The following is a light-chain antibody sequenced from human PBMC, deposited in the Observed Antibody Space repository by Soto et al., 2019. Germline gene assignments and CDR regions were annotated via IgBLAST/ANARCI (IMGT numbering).Light chain of an antibody. V-gene: IGLV1-44*01. CDR3: AAWDDSLNALV. Sequence: QSVLTQPPSASGTPGQRVTISCSGSSSNIGSNTVNWYQQLPGTAPKLLIYSNNQRPSGVPDRFSGSKSGTSAPLAISGLQSEDEADYYCAAWDDSLNALVFGGGTKVTVL. CDR2: SNN. J-gene: IGLJ2*01. CDR1: SSNIGSNT.